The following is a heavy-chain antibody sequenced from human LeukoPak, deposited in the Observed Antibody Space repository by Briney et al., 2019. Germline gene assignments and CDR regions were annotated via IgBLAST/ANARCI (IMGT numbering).Heavy chain of an antibody. CDR2: IKQDGSEK. CDR3: ARIGSYYDFWSGPGWFDP. J-gene: IGHJ5*02. CDR1: GFTFSSYW. V-gene: IGHV3-7*01. D-gene: IGHD3-3*01. Sequence: GGSLRLSCAASGFTFSSYWMSWVRQAPGKGLEWVANIKQDGSEKYYVDSVKGRFTISRDNAKNPLYLQMNSPRAEDTAVYYCARIGSYYDFWSGPGWFDPWGQGTLVTVSS.